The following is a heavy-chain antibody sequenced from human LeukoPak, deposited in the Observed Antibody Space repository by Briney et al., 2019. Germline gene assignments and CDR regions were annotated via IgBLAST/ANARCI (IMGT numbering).Heavy chain of an antibody. D-gene: IGHD2-2*01. CDR2: IYHSGST. J-gene: IGHJ4*02. V-gene: IGHV4-30-2*01. Sequence: SQTLSLTCTVSDGSISSGGYYWSWIRQPPGKGLEWIGYIYHSGSTYYNPSLKSRVTISVDRSKNQFSLKLSSVTAADTAVYYCARGVVPAAPSHFDYWGQGTLVTVSS. CDR1: DGSISSGGYY. CDR3: ARGVVPAAPSHFDY.